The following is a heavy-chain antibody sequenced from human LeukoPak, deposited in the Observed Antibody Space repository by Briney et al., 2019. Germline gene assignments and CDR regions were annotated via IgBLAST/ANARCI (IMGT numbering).Heavy chain of an antibody. V-gene: IGHV3-21*01. CDR3: ARGVRHSDTSAYYYFDY. CDR1: GFTFSSYA. CDR2: ISTGSTYI. D-gene: IGHD3-22*01. Sequence: GGSLRLSCAASGFTFSSYAMNWVRQAPGEGLEWVSSISTGSTYIYYAESVKGRFTISRDNAKNSLWLQMNSLRAEDTAVYYCARGVRHSDTSAYYYFDYWGQGTLVTVPS. J-gene: IGHJ4*02.